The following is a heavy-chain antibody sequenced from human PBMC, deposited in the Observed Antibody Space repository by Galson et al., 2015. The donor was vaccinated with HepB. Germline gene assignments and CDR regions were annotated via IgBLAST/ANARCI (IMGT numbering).Heavy chain of an antibody. CDR1: GDSVSSNSAA. D-gene: IGHD6-19*01. CDR3: ARERYSSGWAPFDY. J-gene: IGHJ4*02. V-gene: IGHV6-1*01. CDR2: TYYRSKWYN. Sequence: CAISGDSVSSNSAAWNWIRQSPSRGLEWLGRTYYRSKWYNDYAVFVKSRITINPDTSKNQFSLQLNSVTPEDTAVYYCARERYSSGWAPFDYWGQGTLVTVSS.